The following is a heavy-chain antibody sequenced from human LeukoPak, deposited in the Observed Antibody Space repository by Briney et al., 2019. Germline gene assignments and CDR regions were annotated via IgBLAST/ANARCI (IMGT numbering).Heavy chain of an antibody. CDR2: IRYDGSNK. CDR1: GFTFSSYG. D-gene: IGHD6-19*01. J-gene: IGHJ6*02. Sequence: PGGSLRLSCAASGFTFSSYGMHWVRQAPGKGLEWVAFIRYDGSNKYYADSVKGRFTISRDNSKNTLYLQMNSLRAEDTAVYYCAKDSKSSGWDYYYYYYGMDVWGQGTTVTVSS. V-gene: IGHV3-30*02. CDR3: AKDSKSSGWDYYYYYYGMDV.